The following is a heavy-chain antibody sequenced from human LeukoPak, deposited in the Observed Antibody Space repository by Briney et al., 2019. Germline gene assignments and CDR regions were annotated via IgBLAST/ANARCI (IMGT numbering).Heavy chain of an antibody. CDR3: ASGTYSSGWYYYGMDV. Sequence: GGSLRLSCAASGFTFSSYWMSWVRQAPGKGLEWVANIKQDGSEKYYVVSVKGRFTISRDNAKNSLYLQMNSLRAEDTAVYYCASGTYSSGWYYYGMDVWGQGTMVTVSS. J-gene: IGHJ6*02. D-gene: IGHD6-19*01. CDR2: IKQDGSEK. V-gene: IGHV3-7*01. CDR1: GFTFSSYW.